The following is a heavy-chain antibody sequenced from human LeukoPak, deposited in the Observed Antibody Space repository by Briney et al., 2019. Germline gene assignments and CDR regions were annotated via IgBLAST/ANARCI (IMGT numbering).Heavy chain of an antibody. Sequence: GASVKVSCKASGYTFTSYGISWVRQAPGQGLEWMGWISAYNGNTNYAQKLQGRVTMTTDTSTSTAYMELRSLRSDDTAVYYCARVVFTSGSWYGFDYWGQGTLVTVSS. V-gene: IGHV1-18*01. CDR2: ISAYNGNT. J-gene: IGHJ4*02. CDR1: GYTFTSYG. CDR3: ARVVFTSGSWYGFDY. D-gene: IGHD6-13*01.